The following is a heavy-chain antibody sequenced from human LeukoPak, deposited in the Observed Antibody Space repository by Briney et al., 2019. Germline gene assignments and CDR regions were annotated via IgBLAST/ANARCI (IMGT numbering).Heavy chain of an antibody. Sequence: ASVKVSCKASGYTFTSYAMNWVRQAPGQGLEWMGWINPNSGGTNYAQKFQGRVTMTRDTSISTAYMELSRLRSDDTAVYYCASSDRIARGSLFDYWGQGTLVTVSS. D-gene: IGHD3-16*02. CDR1: GYTFTSYA. V-gene: IGHV1-2*02. J-gene: IGHJ4*02. CDR2: INPNSGGT. CDR3: ASSDRIARGSLFDY.